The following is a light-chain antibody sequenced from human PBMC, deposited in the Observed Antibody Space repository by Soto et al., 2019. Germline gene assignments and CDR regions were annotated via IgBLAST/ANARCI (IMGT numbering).Light chain of an antibody. CDR1: SSDVGGYNY. CDR3: SSYTSSGTLYV. J-gene: IGLJ1*01. Sequence: QSVLTQPASVSGSPGQSITISCTGTSSDVGGYNYASWYQQHPGKAPKLMIYEVSNRPSGVSNRFSGSKSGNTASLTISGLQAEDEADYYCSSYTSSGTLYVFGTGTKVTVL. V-gene: IGLV2-14*01. CDR2: EVS.